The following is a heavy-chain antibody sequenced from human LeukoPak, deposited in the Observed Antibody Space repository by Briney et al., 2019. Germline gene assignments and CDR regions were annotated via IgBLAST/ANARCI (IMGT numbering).Heavy chain of an antibody. J-gene: IGHJ6*02. Sequence: PGGSLRLSCTASGFTVSTKYMNWVRQAPGKGLEWVSVLYSSGSTYYAGSVKGRFTISRDNSKNTLYLQMNSLRAEDTAVYYCARGVAGDYYYYGMDVWGQGTTVTVSS. V-gene: IGHV3-53*01. CDR3: ARGVAGDYYYYGMDV. CDR1: GFTVSTKY. D-gene: IGHD6-13*01. CDR2: LYSSGST.